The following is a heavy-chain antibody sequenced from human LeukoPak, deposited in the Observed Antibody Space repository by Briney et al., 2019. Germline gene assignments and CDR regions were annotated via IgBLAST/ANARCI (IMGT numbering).Heavy chain of an antibody. D-gene: IGHD3-22*01. Sequence: ASVKVSCKVSGYTLTELSMHWVRQAPGKGLEWMGGFDPEDGETIYAQKFQGRVTMTEDTSTDTAYMELSSLRSEDTAVYYCAADLPTDYYDSSGYPSWGQGTLVTVSS. CDR1: GYTLTELS. CDR2: FDPEDGET. V-gene: IGHV1-24*01. CDR3: AADLPTDYYDSSGYPS. J-gene: IGHJ5*02.